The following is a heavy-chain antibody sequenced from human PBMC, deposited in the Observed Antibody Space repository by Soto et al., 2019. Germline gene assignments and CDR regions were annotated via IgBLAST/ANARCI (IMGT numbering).Heavy chain of an antibody. J-gene: IGHJ4*02. D-gene: IGHD4-17*01. CDR3: ARYDFGTFDY. CDR1: GVSISSSFW. CDR2: IYHTEST. Sequence: SETLSLTCAVSGVSISSSFWWSWVRQPPGKGLEWIGEIYHTESTVYNPSLKSRVTISLDKSKNQFSLNLDSVTAADTAVYYCARYDFGTFDYWGRGTLVTVSS. V-gene: IGHV4-4*02.